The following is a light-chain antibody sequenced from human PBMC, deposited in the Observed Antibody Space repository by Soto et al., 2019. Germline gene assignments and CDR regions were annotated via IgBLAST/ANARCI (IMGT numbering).Light chain of an antibody. CDR2: DVW. V-gene: IGLV2-14*03. Sequence: QSVLTQPASVSESPGQSITIYCIGTGSDIGGYNYVSWYQQHPGKAPTLMIYDVWARPLGVSHRFSGSKSGNTASLTISGLQGDDEADYYCSSYTADMTYVFGTGTKVTVL. J-gene: IGLJ1*01. CDR1: GSDIGGYNY. CDR3: SSYTADMTYV.